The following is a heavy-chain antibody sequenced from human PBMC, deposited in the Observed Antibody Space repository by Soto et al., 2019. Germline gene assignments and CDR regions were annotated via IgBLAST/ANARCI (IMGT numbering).Heavy chain of an antibody. CDR2: INPKSGGA. CDR3: VRDYYDGSASYGFEF. CDR1: GYVFTGYY. V-gene: IGHV1-2*04. Sequence: QVHLVQSGAEVKKPGASVKVSCKASGYVFTGYYIHWVRQAPGQGLEWMGWINPKSGGANIAQKFQGWVTFTRDTSRTTTYMEVNRLTSNDTAVYYCVRDYYDGSASYGFEFWGQGTPVTVAS. D-gene: IGHD3-22*01. J-gene: IGHJ3*01.